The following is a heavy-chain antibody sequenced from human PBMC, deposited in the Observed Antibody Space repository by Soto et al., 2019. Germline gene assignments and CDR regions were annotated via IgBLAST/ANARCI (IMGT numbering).Heavy chain of an antibody. Sequence: ASVKVCCKASGYTFTGNYMHWVRQAPGQGLEWMGWINPNSGGTNYAQKFQGWVTMTRDTSISTAYMELSRLRSDDTAVYYCARVDSSGDYYGMDVWGQGTTVTVSS. CDR2: INPNSGGT. J-gene: IGHJ6*02. V-gene: IGHV1-2*04. D-gene: IGHD6-19*01. CDR3: ARVDSSGDYYGMDV. CDR1: GYTFTGNY.